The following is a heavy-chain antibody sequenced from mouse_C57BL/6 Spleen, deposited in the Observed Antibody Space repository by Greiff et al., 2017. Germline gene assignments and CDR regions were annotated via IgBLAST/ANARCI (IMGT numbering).Heavy chain of an antibody. J-gene: IGHJ4*01. CDR1: GYTFTDYY. CDR2: INPYNGGT. CDR3: ARLYYGSSYGNYYAMDY. V-gene: IGHV1-19*01. Sequence: EVQLQQSGPVLVKPGASVKMSCKASGYTFTDYYMNWVKQSHGKSLEWIGVINPYNGGTSYNQKFKGKATLTVDKSSSTAYMELNSLTSEDSAVYYCARLYYGSSYGNYYAMDYWGQGTSVTVSS. D-gene: IGHD1-1*01.